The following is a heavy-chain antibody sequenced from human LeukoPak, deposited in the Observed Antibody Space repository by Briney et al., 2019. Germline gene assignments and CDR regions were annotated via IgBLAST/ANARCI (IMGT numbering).Heavy chain of an antibody. V-gene: IGHV5-51*01. CDR3: ARRPVDIVGLSFDI. CDR2: IYPVDSDT. J-gene: IGHJ3*02. CDR1: GYSFTSYW. Sequence: GESLKISCKGSGYSFTSYWIGWVRQMPGKGLEWMAIIYPVDSDTRYSPSFQGQVTISANKSISTAYLQWSSLKASDTAMYYCARRPVDIVGLSFDIWGQGTMVTVSS. D-gene: IGHD2-15*01.